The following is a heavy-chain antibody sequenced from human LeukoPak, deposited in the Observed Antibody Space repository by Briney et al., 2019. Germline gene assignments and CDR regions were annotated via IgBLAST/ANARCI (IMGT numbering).Heavy chain of an antibody. CDR1: GGSISSYH. CDR3: AREVYSSGWYDY. Sequence: PSETLSLTCTVSGGSISSYHWSWIRQPPGKGLEWIGYIYYSGSTNYNPSLKSRVTISVDTSKNQFSLKLSSVTAADTAVYYCAREVYSSGWYDYWGQGTLVTVSS. J-gene: IGHJ4*02. D-gene: IGHD6-19*01. V-gene: IGHV4-59*01. CDR2: IYYSGST.